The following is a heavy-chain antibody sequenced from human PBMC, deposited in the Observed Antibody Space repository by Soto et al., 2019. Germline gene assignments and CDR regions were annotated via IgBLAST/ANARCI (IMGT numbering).Heavy chain of an antibody. D-gene: IGHD3-3*01. CDR2: IRSKAYGGTT. J-gene: IGHJ6*02. Sequence: NPGGSLRLSCTASGFTFGDYAMSWFRQAPGKGLEWVGFIRSKAYGGTTEYAASVKGRFTISRDDSKSIAYLQMNSLKTEDTAVYYCTRVFGVEKIYYYYGMDVWGQGTTVTVSS. CDR1: GFTFGDYA. CDR3: TRVFGVEKIYYYYGMDV. V-gene: IGHV3-49*05.